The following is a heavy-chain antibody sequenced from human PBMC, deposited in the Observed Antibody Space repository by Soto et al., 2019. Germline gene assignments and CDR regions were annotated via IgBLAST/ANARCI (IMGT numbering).Heavy chain of an antibody. CDR1: GFTFSTYA. Sequence: GGSLRLSCAASGFTFSTYAMSWVRQPPGKGLEWVANVRQDGSEKYYADSVKGRFTISRDNSKNTLYLQMNSLRAEDTAVYYCARDYYRFNSGYGFSMDVWGQGATVTVSS. D-gene: IGHD5-12*01. V-gene: IGHV3-7*01. CDR3: ARDYYRFNSGYGFSMDV. CDR2: VRQDGSEK. J-gene: IGHJ6*02.